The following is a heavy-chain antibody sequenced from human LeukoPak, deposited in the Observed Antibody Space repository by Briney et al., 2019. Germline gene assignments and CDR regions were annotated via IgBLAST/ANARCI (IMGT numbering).Heavy chain of an antibody. V-gene: IGHV3-30*18. J-gene: IGHJ1*01. CDR1: GFTFSSYG. Sequence: GRSLRLSCAASGFTFSSYGMHWVRQAPGKGLEWVAVISYDGSNKYYADSVKGRFTISRDNSKNTLYLQMNSLRAEDTAVYYCAKGASGSYYAEYFQHWGQGTLVTVS. CDR2: ISYDGSNK. CDR3: AKGASGSYYAEYFQH. D-gene: IGHD1-26*01.